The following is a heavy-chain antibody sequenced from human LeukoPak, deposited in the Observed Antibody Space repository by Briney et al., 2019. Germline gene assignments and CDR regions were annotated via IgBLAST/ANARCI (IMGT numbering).Heavy chain of an antibody. CDR3: ARRGLYGLIY. D-gene: IGHD2/OR15-2a*01. Sequence: KPSETLSLTCAVYGGSFSGYYWSWIRQPPGKGLEWIGEINHSGSTNYNPSLKSRVTISVDTSKYQFSLKLSSVTAADTAVYYCARRGLYGLIYWGQETLVTVSS. CDR1: GGSFSGYY. J-gene: IGHJ4*02. CDR2: INHSGST. V-gene: IGHV4-34*01.